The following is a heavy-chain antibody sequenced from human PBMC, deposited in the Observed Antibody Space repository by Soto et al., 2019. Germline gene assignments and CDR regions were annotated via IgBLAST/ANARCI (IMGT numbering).Heavy chain of an antibody. Sequence: TSETLSLTCTVSGGSINSYYWSWIRQAPGKGLEWIGYIYYSGSTNYNPSLKSRVTISVDTSKNQFSLKLSSVTAADTAVYYCARDGYCSGDSCYSRLSFYYYGMDVWGQGTTVTVSS. CDR2: IYYSGST. CDR1: GGSINSYY. D-gene: IGHD2-15*01. CDR3: ARDGYCSGDSCYSRLSFYYYGMDV. V-gene: IGHV4-59*01. J-gene: IGHJ6*02.